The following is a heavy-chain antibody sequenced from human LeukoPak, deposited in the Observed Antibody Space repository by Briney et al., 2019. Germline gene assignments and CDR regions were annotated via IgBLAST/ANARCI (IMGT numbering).Heavy chain of an antibody. CDR1: GGTFSSYA. J-gene: IGHJ5*02. CDR3: ARDQIAARSWFDP. D-gene: IGHD6-6*01. CDR2: IIPIFGTA. V-gene: IGHV1-69*01. Sequence: GASVKVSCKASGGTFSSYAISWVLQAPGHGLEWMGGIIPIFGTANYAQKFQGRVTITADESTSTAYMELSSLRSEDTAVYYCARDQIAARSWFDPWGQGTLVTVSS.